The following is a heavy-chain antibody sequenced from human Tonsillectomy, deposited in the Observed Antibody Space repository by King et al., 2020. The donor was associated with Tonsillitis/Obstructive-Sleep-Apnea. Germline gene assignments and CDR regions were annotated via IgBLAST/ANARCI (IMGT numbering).Heavy chain of an antibody. Sequence: VQLVESGGGLVQPGGSLRLSCAASGFTFSSYEMNWVRQAPGKGLEWVSYISSSGSTIYYADSVKGRFTISRDNAKNSLYLQMNSLRAEDTAVYYCARGLEHDAFDIWGQGTMVTVSS. CDR1: GFTFSSYE. D-gene: IGHD1-1*01. CDR3: ARGLEHDAFDI. V-gene: IGHV3-48*03. J-gene: IGHJ3*02. CDR2: ISSSGSTI.